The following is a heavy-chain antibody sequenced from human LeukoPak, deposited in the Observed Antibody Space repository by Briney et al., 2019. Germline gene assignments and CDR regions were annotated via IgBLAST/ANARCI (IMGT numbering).Heavy chain of an antibody. CDR2: INPSGGST. Sequence: ASVKVSCKASGYTFTGYYMHWVRQAPGQGLEWMGIINPSGGSTSYAQKFQGRVTMTRDMSTSTVYMELSSLRSEDTAVYYCARSNVAVDGFDPWGQGTLVTVSS. CDR3: ARSNVAVDGFDP. D-gene: IGHD6-19*01. V-gene: IGHV1-46*01. CDR1: GYTFTGYY. J-gene: IGHJ5*02.